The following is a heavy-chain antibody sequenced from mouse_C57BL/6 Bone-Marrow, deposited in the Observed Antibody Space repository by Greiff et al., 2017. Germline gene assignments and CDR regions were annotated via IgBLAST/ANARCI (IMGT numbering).Heavy chain of an antibody. CDR2: ISNLAYSI. V-gene: IGHV5-15*01. CDR1: GFTFSDYG. D-gene: IGHD1-1*01. J-gene: IGHJ1*03. Sequence: EVKLMESGGGLVQPGGSLKLSCAASGFTFSDYGMAWVRQAPRKGPEWVAFISNLAYSIYYADTVTGRFTISRENAKNTLYLEMSSLRSEDTAMYYCARRAYGSIWYFDFWGRGTTVTVSS. CDR3: ARRAYGSIWYFDF.